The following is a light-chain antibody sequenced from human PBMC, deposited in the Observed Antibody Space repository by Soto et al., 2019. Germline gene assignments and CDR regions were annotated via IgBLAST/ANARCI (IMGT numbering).Light chain of an antibody. Sequence: EIVMTQSPATLSVSPGERATLSCRASQSVSSNLAWYQQQPGQAPRLLIYGASTRATGIPARFSGSGSGTECTLTISSLQSADFGVYYCQQDNNWPPWTFGQATKVEIK. CDR2: GAS. CDR1: QSVSSN. CDR3: QQDNNWPPWT. V-gene: IGKV3-15*01. J-gene: IGKJ1*01.